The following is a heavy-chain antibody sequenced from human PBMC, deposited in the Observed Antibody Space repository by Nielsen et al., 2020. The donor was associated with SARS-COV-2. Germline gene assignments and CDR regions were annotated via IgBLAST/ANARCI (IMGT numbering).Heavy chain of an antibody. CDR2: INPNSGNT. CDR3: ARGRLVDV. V-gene: IGHV1-8*02. J-gene: IGHJ6*02. CDR1: GYTFTGYY. Sequence: ASVKVSCKASGYTFTGYYMHWVRQAPGQGLEWMGWINPNSGNTGYAQKFQGRVTMTRNTSISTAYMELSSLRSEDTAVYYCARGRLVDVWGQGTTVTVSS.